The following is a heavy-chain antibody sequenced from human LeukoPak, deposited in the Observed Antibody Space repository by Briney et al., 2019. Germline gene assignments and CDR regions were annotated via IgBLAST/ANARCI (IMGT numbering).Heavy chain of an antibody. CDR3: ARVVEATGTVGHFDY. CDR1: GGSISGYF. Sequence: KSSETLSLTCTVAGGSISGYFWSWTRQPPGKGLEWIGYIYYTGSTNYNPSLKSRVTISVDTSENQFSLKLSSVTAADPAVYYCARVVEATGTVGHFDYWGQGTLVTVSS. V-gene: IGHV4-59*01. J-gene: IGHJ4*02. CDR2: IYYTGST. D-gene: IGHD6-13*01.